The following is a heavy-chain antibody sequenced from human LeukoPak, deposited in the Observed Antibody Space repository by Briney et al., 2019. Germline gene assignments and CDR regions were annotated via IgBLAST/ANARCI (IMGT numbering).Heavy chain of an antibody. J-gene: IGHJ4*02. CDR1: GFTFSSYA. CDR2: ISYDGSNK. D-gene: IGHD5-18*01. Sequence: GGSLRLSCAASGFTFSSYAMHWVRQAPGKGLEWVAVISYDGSNKYYADSVKGRFTISRDNSKNTLYLQMNSLRAEDTAVYYCARSGYSYAVYGFDYWGQGTLVTVSS. CDR3: ARSGYSYAVYGFDY. V-gene: IGHV3-30*04.